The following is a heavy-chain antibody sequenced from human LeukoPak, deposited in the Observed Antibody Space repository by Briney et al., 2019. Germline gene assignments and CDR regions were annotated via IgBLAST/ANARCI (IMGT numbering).Heavy chain of an antibody. CDR3: ARGRDHPDY. Sequence: PSETLSLTCTVSGASISSYYWSWIRQPPGKGLEWIGYIYYRENITDNPSLKSRVTISVDTSKNQFSLKLSSVTAADTAVYYCARGRDHPDYWGQGTLVTVSS. V-gene: IGHV4-59*01. CDR2: IYYRENI. J-gene: IGHJ4*02. CDR1: GASISSYY. D-gene: IGHD2-21*02.